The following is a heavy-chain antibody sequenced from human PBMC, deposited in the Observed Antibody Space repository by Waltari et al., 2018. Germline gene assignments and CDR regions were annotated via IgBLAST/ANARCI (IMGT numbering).Heavy chain of an antibody. J-gene: IGHJ4*02. V-gene: IGHV4-59*11. CDR2: IYYSGST. D-gene: IGHD5-12*01. CDR1: GGSISSHS. Sequence: QVQLQESGPGLVKPSETLSLTCTVSGGSISSHSWSWIRQPPGKGLEWIGYIYYSGSTNYNPSLKSRVTISVDTSKNQFSLKLSSVTAADTAVYYCARGGSGYVRASRLGSFDYWGQGTLVTVSS. CDR3: ARGGSGYVRASRLGSFDY.